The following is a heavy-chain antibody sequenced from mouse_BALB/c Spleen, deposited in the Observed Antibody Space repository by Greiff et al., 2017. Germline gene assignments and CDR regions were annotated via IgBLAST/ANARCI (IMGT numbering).Heavy chain of an antibody. Sequence: EVQLVESGPGLVKPSQSLSLTCTVTGYSITSDYAWNWIRQFPGNKLEWMGYISYSGSTSYNPSLKSRISITRDTSKNQFFLQLNSVTTEDTATYYGARERTGTSWDVDVWGAGTTVTVSS. CDR3: ARERTGTSWDVDV. V-gene: IGHV3-2*02. J-gene: IGHJ1*01. CDR1: GYSITSDYA. CDR2: ISYSGST. D-gene: IGHD4-1*01.